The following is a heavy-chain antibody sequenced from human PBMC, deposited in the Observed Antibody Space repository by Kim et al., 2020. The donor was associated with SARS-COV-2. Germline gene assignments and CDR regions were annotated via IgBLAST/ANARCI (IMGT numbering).Heavy chain of an antibody. CDR2: ISYEGSKK. D-gene: IGHD3-16*01. Sequence: GGSLRLSCAASGFNFNNFGMHWVRQAPGKGLEWVAFISYEGSKKYYADSLKGRFTISRDSSKNTLYLQMDSLRPEDTAVYFCAKDISFFMVTFWGESGGMDVWGKGTTVPVSS. CDR1: GFNFNNFG. CDR3: AKDISFFMVTFWGESGGMDV. V-gene: IGHV3-30*18. J-gene: IGHJ6*04.